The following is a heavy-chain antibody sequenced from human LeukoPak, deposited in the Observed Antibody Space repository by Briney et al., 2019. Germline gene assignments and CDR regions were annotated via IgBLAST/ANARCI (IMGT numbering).Heavy chain of an antibody. CDR2: IQYDGTNK. CDR3: ARDFEQWLVLGYFQH. D-gene: IGHD6-19*01. V-gene: IGHV3-30*02. J-gene: IGHJ1*01. CDR1: GFTFSSYG. Sequence: PGGSLRLSCAASGFTFSSYGMHWVRQAPGKGLERVAFIQYDGTNKYYADSVKGRFTISRDNAKNSLYLQMNSLRAEDTAVYYCARDFEQWLVLGYFQHWGQGTLVTVSS.